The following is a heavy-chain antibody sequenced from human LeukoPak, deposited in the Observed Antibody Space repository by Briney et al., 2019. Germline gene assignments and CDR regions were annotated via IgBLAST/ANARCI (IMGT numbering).Heavy chain of an antibody. CDR2: IKQDGSEK. CDR3: AREIAARSNWFDP. Sequence: GGSLRLSCAASGFTFSSYWMSWVRQAPGKGLEWVANIKQDGSEKYYVDSVKGRFTISRDNAKNSLYLQMNSLRAEDTAVYYCAREIAARSNWFDPWGQGTLVTVSS. D-gene: IGHD6-6*01. V-gene: IGHV3-7*01. J-gene: IGHJ5*02. CDR1: GFTFSSYW.